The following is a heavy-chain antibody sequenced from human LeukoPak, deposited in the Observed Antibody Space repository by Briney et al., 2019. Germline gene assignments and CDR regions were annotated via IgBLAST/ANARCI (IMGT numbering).Heavy chain of an antibody. Sequence: GGSLRLSCAASGFTFSSYGMHWVRQAPGKGLEWVAVISYDGSNKYYADSVKGRFTISRDNSKNTLYLQMNSLRAEDTAVYYCAKDLTFGGSTVGYWGQGTLVTVSS. J-gene: IGHJ4*02. CDR1: GFTFSSYG. CDR2: ISYDGSNK. D-gene: IGHD3-16*01. CDR3: AKDLTFGGSTVGY. V-gene: IGHV3-30*18.